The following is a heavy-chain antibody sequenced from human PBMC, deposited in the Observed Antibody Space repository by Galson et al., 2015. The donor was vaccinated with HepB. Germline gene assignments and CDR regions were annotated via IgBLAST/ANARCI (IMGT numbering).Heavy chain of an antibody. CDR1: GFSLSASGVG. J-gene: IGHJ5*02. Sequence: PALVKPTQTLTLTCTFSGFSLSASGVGVGWIRQPPRKALEWLALIYWDDDKRYSPSLKSRLTITKDTSKNQVVLTMTNMDPVDTATYYCAHRPLGPGYCSSTSCLPGQSWFDPWGQGTLVTVSS. D-gene: IGHD2-2*01. CDR2: IYWDDDK. V-gene: IGHV2-5*02. CDR3: AHRPLGPGYCSSTSCLPGQSWFDP.